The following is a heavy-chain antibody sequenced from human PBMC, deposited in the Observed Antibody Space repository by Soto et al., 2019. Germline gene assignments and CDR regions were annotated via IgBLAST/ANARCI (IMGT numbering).Heavy chain of an antibody. J-gene: IGHJ6*02. Sequence: SVKVSCKAYGYIFTSYGISWVRQAPGQGLEWMGWISAYNGNTDYAQKVQDRVTMTTDTSTNTVYMEVRSLRSDDTAVYYCARVRAELGYCSGRSCLPYYNGMDVWG. CDR1: GYIFTSYG. V-gene: IGHV1-18*01. D-gene: IGHD2-15*01. CDR3: ARVRAELGYCSGRSCLPYYNGMDV. CDR2: ISAYNGNT.